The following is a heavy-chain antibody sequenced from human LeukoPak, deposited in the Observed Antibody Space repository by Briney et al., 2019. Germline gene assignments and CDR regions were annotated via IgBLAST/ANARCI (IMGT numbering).Heavy chain of an antibody. CDR2: ISYDGTNT. V-gene: IGHV3-74*01. CDR3: GVLTLTPG. J-gene: IGHJ1*01. Sequence: GRSLRLSFAPPGISLSTYWIHWVPQAPGKGLSWVPRISYDGTNTKSAPSVMDRFTVSIHNATNTVYLQTKSLRADEPAIYNGGVLTLTPGWGQGTLVTVSA. CDR1: GISLSTYW. D-gene: IGHD2-8*01.